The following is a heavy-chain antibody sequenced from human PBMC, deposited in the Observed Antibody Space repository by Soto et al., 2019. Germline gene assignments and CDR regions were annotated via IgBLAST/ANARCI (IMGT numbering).Heavy chain of an antibody. CDR2: IYYSGST. Sequence: SETLSLTCTVSGGSISSSSYYWGWIRQPPGKGLEWIGSIYYSGSTYYNPSLKSRVTISVDTSKNQFSLKLSSVTAADTAVYYCARREPGAAEYTWFDPWGQGTLVTVSS. CDR1: GGSISSSSYY. V-gene: IGHV4-39*01. J-gene: IGHJ5*02. D-gene: IGHD6-19*01. CDR3: ARREPGAAEYTWFDP.